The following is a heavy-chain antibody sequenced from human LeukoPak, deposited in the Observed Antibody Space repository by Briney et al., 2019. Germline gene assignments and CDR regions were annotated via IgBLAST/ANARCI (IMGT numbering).Heavy chain of an antibody. D-gene: IGHD3-10*01. CDR3: ARDNYGNDAFDI. CDR2: THYSGST. J-gene: IGHJ3*02. V-gene: IGHV4-59*01. CDR1: GGSISSYY. Sequence: PSETLSLTCTVSGGSISSYYWSWIRQPPEKGLEWIGYTHYSGSTKYNPSLKSRLTMSLDTSKNQFSLRLSSVTAADTAVYYCARDNYGNDAFDIWGQGTMVTVSS.